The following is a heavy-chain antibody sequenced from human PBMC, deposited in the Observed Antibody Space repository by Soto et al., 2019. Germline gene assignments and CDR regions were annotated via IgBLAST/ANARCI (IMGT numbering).Heavy chain of an antibody. CDR3: AKLDVT. CDR1: GFSFSSYT. CDR2: ISASGGNA. J-gene: IGHJ4*02. D-gene: IGHD1-1*01. V-gene: IGHV3-23*01. Sequence: GGSLRLSCAASGFSFSSYTMSWVRQAPGKGLEWVSDISASGGNAFYVDSVKGRFTISRDNSKNTLSLQMNSLRAEDTAVYYCAKLDVTWGQGTLVTVSS.